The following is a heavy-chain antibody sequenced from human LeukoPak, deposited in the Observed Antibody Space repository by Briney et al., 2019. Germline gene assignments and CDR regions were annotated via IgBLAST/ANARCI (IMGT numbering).Heavy chain of an antibody. Sequence: GGSLRLSCAASGFTVSSNYMSWVRQAPGKGLEWVSVIYSCGSTYYADSVKGRFTISRDSFKHTLYLQMNNLRAEDTAVYYCARRRELPVAFDIWGQGTMVTVSS. CDR1: GFTVSSNY. D-gene: IGHD1-26*01. V-gene: IGHV3-53*05. J-gene: IGHJ3*02. CDR2: IYSCGST. CDR3: ARRRELPVAFDI.